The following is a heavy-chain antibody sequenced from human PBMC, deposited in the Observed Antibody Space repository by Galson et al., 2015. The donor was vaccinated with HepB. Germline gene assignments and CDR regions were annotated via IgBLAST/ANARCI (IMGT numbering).Heavy chain of an antibody. Sequence: SVKVSCKVSGYTLTDLSMHWVRQAPGKGLEWMGGFDPEDGETIYAQKFQGRVTMTEDTTTDTAYMELSSLGSEDTAVYYCATSKQLGGYWFDPWGQGTLVTVSS. CDR2: FDPEDGET. D-gene: IGHD6-13*01. CDR3: ATSKQLGGYWFDP. V-gene: IGHV1-24*01. CDR1: GYTLTDLS. J-gene: IGHJ5*02.